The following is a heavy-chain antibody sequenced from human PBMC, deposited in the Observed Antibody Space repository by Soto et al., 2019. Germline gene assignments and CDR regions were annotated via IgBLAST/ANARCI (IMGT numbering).Heavy chain of an antibody. Sequence: GSRLVKKAPGQGLEWMGWISAYNGNTNYAQKLQGRVTMTTDTSTSTAYMELRSLRSDDTAVYYCARAEAYSSGWLSDSWGRGTRATVSS. D-gene: IGHD6-19*01. J-gene: IGHJ4*02. CDR3: ARAEAYSSGWLSDS. CDR2: ISAYNGNT. CDR1: G. V-gene: IGHV1-18*01.